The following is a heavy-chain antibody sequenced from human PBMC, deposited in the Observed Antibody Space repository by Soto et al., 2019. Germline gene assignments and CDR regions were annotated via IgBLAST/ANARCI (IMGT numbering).Heavy chain of an antibody. V-gene: IGHV4-34*02. CDR1: GGSFSGYY. Sequence: QVQLQQWGAGLLKPSETLSLTCAVYGGSFSGYYWSWIRQSPGQGLEWFGEINPSGSTNYNPSLKSRVTISVDTSKNQFSLNLNSVTAADTAVYYCARSTRLGSAYFVEVWGRGTLVTVSS. D-gene: IGHD3-3*01. CDR3: ARSTRLGSAYFVEV. CDR2: INPSGST. J-gene: IGHJ2*01.